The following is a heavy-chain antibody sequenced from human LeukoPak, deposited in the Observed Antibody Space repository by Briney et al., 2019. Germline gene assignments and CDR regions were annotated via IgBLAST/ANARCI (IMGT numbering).Heavy chain of an antibody. CDR3: AKILVLSYYYYYMDV. J-gene: IGHJ6*03. D-gene: IGHD3-16*02. CDR1: GFTLSDYF. CDR2: ISGSGDST. Sequence: GGSLRLSCAASGFTLSDYFMTWIRQAPGKGLEWVSAISGSGDSTYYADSVKGRFTISRDNSKNTLYLQMNSLRAEDTAVYYCAKILVLSYYYYYMDVWGKGTTVTVSS. V-gene: IGHV3-23*01.